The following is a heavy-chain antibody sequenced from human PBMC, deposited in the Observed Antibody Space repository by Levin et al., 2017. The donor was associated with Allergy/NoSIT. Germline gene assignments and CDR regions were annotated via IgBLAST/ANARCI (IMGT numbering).Heavy chain of an antibody. V-gene: IGHV1-2*02. Sequence: GESLKISCKASGYTFTGYYMHWVRQVPGQGLEWMGWINPNSGGTNYAQKFQGRVTMTRDTSISTAYMELSRLRSDDTAVYYCARGIGKFDNWGQGTLVTVSS. CDR2: INPNSGGT. CDR3: ARGIGKFDN. D-gene: IGHD1-26*01. J-gene: IGHJ4*02. CDR1: GYTFTGYY.